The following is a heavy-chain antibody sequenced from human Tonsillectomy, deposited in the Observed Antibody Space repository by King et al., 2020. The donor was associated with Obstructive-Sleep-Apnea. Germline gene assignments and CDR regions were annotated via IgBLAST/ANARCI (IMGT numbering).Heavy chain of an antibody. V-gene: IGHV4-39*01. J-gene: IGHJ5*02. CDR1: GGSISSSSYY. D-gene: IGHD6-13*01. CDR2: IYYSGST. Sequence: QLQESGPGLVKPSETLSLTCTVSGGSISSSSYYWGWIRQPPGKGLEWIGSIYYSGSTYYNPSLKSRVTRSVDTSKNQFSLKLSSVTATDTAVYYRAGQEKCSSWYNLCDPWGQGTLVTVSS. CDR3: AGQEKCSSWYNLCDP.